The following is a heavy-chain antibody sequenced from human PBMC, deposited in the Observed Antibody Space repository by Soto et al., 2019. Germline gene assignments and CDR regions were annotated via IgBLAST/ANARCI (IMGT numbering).Heavy chain of an antibody. J-gene: IGHJ3*02. Sequence: EVQLVESGGGLVQPGGSLRLSCEASGFTFGSYWMTWVRQAPGKGLEWVANIKQDESQKSYLDSVRGRFTISRDNAKNSLYLQMNSLRVEDTALYYCTRDVSPGSNAWYLDAFDIWGQGTMVTVSS. D-gene: IGHD3-10*01. CDR2: IKQDESQK. CDR1: GFTFGSYW. V-gene: IGHV3-7*05. CDR3: TRDVSPGSNAWYLDAFDI.